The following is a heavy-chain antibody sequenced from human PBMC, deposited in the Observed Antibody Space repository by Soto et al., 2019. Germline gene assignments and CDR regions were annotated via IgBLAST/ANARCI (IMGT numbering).Heavy chain of an antibody. D-gene: IGHD3-9*01. J-gene: IGHJ4*02. CDR1: GGSISSYY. V-gene: IGHV4-59*01. Sequence: SETLSLTCTVSGGSISSYYWSWIRQPPGKGLEWIGYIYYSGSTNYNPSLKSRVTISVDTSKNQFSLKLSSVTAADTAVYYCARHSIWLLGSDYWGQGTLVTVSS. CDR3: ARHSIWLLGSDY. CDR2: IYYSGST.